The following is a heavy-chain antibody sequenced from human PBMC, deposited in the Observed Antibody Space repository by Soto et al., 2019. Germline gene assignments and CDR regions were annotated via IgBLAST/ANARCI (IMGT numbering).Heavy chain of an antibody. CDR1: GFTFSSYE. J-gene: IGHJ4*02. D-gene: IGHD1-7*01. CDR3: ARVDFGGNSYYFDY. Sequence: GGSLRLSCAASGFTFSSYEMNWVRQAPGKGLEWVSYYGDSVKGRFTISRDNSNNTVDLQMNNLRAEDTAVYYCARVDFGGNSYYFDYWGQGTPVTVSS. V-gene: IGHV3-48*03.